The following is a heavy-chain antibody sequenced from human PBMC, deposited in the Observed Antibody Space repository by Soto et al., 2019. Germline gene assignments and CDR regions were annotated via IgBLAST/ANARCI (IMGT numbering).Heavy chain of an antibody. CDR3: ARAYSSSWYPAPDASGI. CDR1: GFTFSSYA. Sequence: GGSLRLSCAASGFTFSSYAMSWVRQAPGKGLEWVSAISGSGGSTYYADSVKGRFTISRDNSKNTLYLQMNSLRAEDTAVYYCARAYSSSWYPAPDASGIWGQGTMVTVSS. V-gene: IGHV3-23*01. CDR2: ISGSGGST. J-gene: IGHJ3*02. D-gene: IGHD6-13*01.